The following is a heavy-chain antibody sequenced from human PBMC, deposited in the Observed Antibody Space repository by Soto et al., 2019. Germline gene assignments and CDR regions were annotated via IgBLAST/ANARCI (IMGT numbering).Heavy chain of an antibody. CDR3: AREWGTAMVTDYYYGMDV. V-gene: IGHV1-46*01. Sequence: ASVKVSCKASGYTFTSYYMHWVRQAPGQGLEWMGIINPSGGSTSYAQKFQGRVTMTRDTSTSTVYMELSSLRSEDTAVYYCAREWGTAMVTDYYYGMDVWGKGTTVTAS. J-gene: IGHJ6*04. CDR1: GYTFTSYY. D-gene: IGHD5-18*01. CDR2: INPSGGST.